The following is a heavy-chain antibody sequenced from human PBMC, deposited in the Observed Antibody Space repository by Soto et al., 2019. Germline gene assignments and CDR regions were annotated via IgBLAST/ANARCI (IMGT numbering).Heavy chain of an antibody. V-gene: IGHV3-49*03. CDR3: TRIYGTGTYLPDF. CDR2: IRGTAYGGAT. J-gene: IGHJ4*02. D-gene: IGHD3-10*01. CDR1: GFTSVYYG. Sequence: VRLVDSGGDLVQPGRSLRLSCTTTGFTSVYYGVSWFRQAPGKGLEWVGFIRGTAYGGATDYAASVVGRFTITRTESENVAYLQTNSLKTDDTAVYYCTRIYGTGTYLPDFWGQGTLVTVSS.